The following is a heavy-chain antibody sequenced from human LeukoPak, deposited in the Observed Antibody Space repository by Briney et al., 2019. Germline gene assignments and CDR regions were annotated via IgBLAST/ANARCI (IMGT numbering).Heavy chain of an antibody. D-gene: IGHD4-23*01. CDR2: ISSRGSDI. CDR1: GFTFSSYE. Sequence: GGSLRLSCAASGFTFSSYEMHWVRQAPGKGLEWVSYISSRGSDIYYADSVKGRFTISRDNAKNSLYLHMNSLRAEDTAVYYCARDYGGSSPFDYWGQGTLVTVSS. CDR3: ARDYGGSSPFDY. J-gene: IGHJ4*02. V-gene: IGHV3-48*03.